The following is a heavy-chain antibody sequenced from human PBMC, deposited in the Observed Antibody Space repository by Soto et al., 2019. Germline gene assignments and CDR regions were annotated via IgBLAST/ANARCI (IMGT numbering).Heavy chain of an antibody. CDR2: INPSAGNT. J-gene: IGHJ6*02. Sequence: QVQLVQSGAEVKKPGASVKVSCKASGYSFTSYYMHWVRQAPGQGLEWMGIINPSAGNTSYAQKFKGRVTMTRDTSTRTVYMELSGLRSEDTAVYSCARGSIFGVIAYYYYALDVWGQGTAVTVSS. D-gene: IGHD3-3*01. V-gene: IGHV1-46*01. CDR1: GYSFTSYY. CDR3: ARGSIFGVIAYYYYALDV.